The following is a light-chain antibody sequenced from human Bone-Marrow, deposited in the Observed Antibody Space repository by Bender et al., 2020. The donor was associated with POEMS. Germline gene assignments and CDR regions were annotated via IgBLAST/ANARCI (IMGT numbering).Light chain of an antibody. V-gene: IGLV3-21*01. CDR2: YDK. J-gene: IGLJ1*01. CDR3: QVWDGSTLV. Sequence: SYALTQPVSVSVAPGKTATITCGGNNIEDKSVQWYQQRTGQAPVLVIYYDKNQPSGIPERFSGSNSGNTATLTIARVEGGDEADYYCQVWDGSTLVFGTGTTVTVL. CDR1: NIEDKS.